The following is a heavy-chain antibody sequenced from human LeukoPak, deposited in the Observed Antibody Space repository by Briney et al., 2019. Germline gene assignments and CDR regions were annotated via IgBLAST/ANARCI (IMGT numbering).Heavy chain of an antibody. CDR3: ARGTYYDILTGYPEYFQH. D-gene: IGHD3-9*01. CDR1: GFTFSDYY. J-gene: IGHJ1*01. Sequence: GGSLRLSCAASGFTFSDYYMSWIRQAPGKGLEWVSYISSSGSTIYYADSVKGRFTISRDNAKNSLYLQMNSLRAEDTAVYYCARGTYYDILTGYPEYFQHWGQGTLVTVSS. V-gene: IGHV3-11*01. CDR2: ISSSGSTI.